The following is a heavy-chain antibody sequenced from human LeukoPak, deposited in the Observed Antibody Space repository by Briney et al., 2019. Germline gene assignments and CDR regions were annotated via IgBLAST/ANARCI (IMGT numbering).Heavy chain of an antibody. J-gene: IGHJ6*03. V-gene: IGHV3-30*02. CDR1: GFTFSSYW. Sequence: PGGSERLSCAASGFTFSSYWMHWVRQAPGKGLEWVAFIRYDGSNKYFADSVKGRFTISRDNSKNTLYLQMNSLRTEDTAVYYCAKQQLLENYYYYYMDVWGKGTTVTVSS. CDR3: AKQQLLENYYYYYMDV. D-gene: IGHD6-13*01. CDR2: IRYDGSNK.